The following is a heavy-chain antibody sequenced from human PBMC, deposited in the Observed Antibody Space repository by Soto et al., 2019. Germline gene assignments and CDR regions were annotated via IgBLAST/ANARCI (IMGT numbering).Heavy chain of an antibody. CDR2: IYPSDGST. CDR1: GYTFTSSY. Sequence: ASVKVSCKASGYTFTSSYMHLVRQAPGQGLEWMGRIYPSDGSTSYAQKFQGRVTMTGDTSTSTAYMELSSLSSEDTAVYYCGRVFGYSTRSEYFQHWGQGTLVTVSS. D-gene: IGHD6-13*01. J-gene: IGHJ1*01. V-gene: IGHV1-46*03. CDR3: GRVFGYSTRSEYFQH.